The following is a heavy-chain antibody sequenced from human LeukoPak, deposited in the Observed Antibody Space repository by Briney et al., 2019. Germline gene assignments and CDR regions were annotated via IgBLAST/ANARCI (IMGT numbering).Heavy chain of an antibody. Sequence: GGSLRLSCAASGFSFNIYAMSWVRQAPGKGLEWVSRIESHGATTDYADSVKGRFTISRDNSKNTLYLQINSLGAEDTAVYYCARDFGRPDAYDVWGQGTLVTVSS. CDR3: ARDFGRPDAYDV. D-gene: IGHD3/OR15-3a*01. V-gene: IGHV3-23*01. CDR1: GFSFNIYA. CDR2: IESHGATT. J-gene: IGHJ3*01.